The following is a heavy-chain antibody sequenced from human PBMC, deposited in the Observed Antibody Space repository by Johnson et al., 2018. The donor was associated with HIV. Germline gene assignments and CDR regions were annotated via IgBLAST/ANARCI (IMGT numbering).Heavy chain of an antibody. CDR2: ISYDGSYK. D-gene: IGHD1-26*01. CDR1: GFTFSSYA. J-gene: IGHJ3*02. Sequence: QVQLVESGGGVVQPGRSLRLSCAASGFTFSSYAMHWVRQAPGKGLECVGVISYDGSYKYYADSVKGRFTISRDNSKNTLYLQMNSLRAEDTAVYHCARDRIVGADYDALDIWGQGTMVTVSS. CDR3: ARDRIVGADYDALDI. V-gene: IGHV3-30*04.